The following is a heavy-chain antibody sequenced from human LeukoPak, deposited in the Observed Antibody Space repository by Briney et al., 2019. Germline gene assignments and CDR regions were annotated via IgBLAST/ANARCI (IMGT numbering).Heavy chain of an antibody. CDR1: GFSFSNYN. CDR3: ERGADY. V-gene: IGHV3-48*04. Sequence: PGGSLRLSCAASGFSFSNYNMNWVRQAPGKGLEWVSHISGSRDAIFYADSVKGRFTISRDNVKNSLYLQMNSLRAEDPAVYYCERGADYWGQGTLVTVSS. J-gene: IGHJ4*02. CDR2: ISGSRDAI.